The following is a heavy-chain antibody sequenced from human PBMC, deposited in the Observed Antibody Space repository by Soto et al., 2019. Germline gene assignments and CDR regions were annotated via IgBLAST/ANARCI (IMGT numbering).Heavy chain of an antibody. CDR1: GGTFSSYA. Sequence: ASVKVSCKASGGTFSSYAISWVRQAPGQGLEWMGGIIPIFGTANYAQKFQGRVTITADESTSTAYMELSSLRSEDTAVYYCARGATYYDFWSGYDYWGQGTLVTVSS. CDR3: ARGATYYDFWSGYDY. V-gene: IGHV1-69*13. J-gene: IGHJ4*02. D-gene: IGHD3-3*01. CDR2: IIPIFGTA.